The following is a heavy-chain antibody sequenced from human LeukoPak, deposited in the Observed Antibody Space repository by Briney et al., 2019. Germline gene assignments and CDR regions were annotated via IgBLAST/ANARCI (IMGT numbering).Heavy chain of an antibody. D-gene: IGHD1-26*01. CDR3: ARHSWELRFYYGMDV. V-gene: IGHV1-69*04. Sequence: GSSVKVSCKASGGTFSSYAISWVRQAPGQGLEWMGRIIPILGIANYAQKFQGRVTITADKSTSTAYMELSSLRSEDTAVYYCARHSWELRFYYGMDVWGQGTTVTVSS. CDR2: IIPILGIA. J-gene: IGHJ6*02. CDR1: GGTFSSYA.